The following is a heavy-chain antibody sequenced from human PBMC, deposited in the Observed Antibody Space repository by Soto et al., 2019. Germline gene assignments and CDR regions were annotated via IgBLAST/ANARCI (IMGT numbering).Heavy chain of an antibody. D-gene: IGHD3-22*01. CDR1: GFTFSSYW. J-gene: IGHJ3*02. CDR3: AREGYYDGSGYYYAYIFDM. Sequence: GGSLRLSCVASGFTFSSYWMSWVRQAPGKGLEWVANIKQDGSEKYYVGSVKGRFTISRDNAKNSLYLRMNSLRAEDTAVYYCAREGYYDGSGYYYAYIFDMWGRGTMVTVSS. V-gene: IGHV3-7*01. CDR2: IKQDGSEK.